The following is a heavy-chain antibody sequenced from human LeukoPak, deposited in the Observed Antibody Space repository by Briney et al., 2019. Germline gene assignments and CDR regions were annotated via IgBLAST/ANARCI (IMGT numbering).Heavy chain of an antibody. CDR3: ARARFEGSCSGGSCYSGPDY. Sequence: GSSVKVSCKASGGTFSSYTISWVRRAPGQGLEWMGRIIPILGIANYAQKFQGRVTITADKSTSTAYMELSSLRSEDTAVYYCARARFEGSCSGGSCYSGPDYWGQGTLVTVSS. V-gene: IGHV1-69*02. CDR1: GGTFSSYT. D-gene: IGHD2-15*01. J-gene: IGHJ4*02. CDR2: IIPILGIA.